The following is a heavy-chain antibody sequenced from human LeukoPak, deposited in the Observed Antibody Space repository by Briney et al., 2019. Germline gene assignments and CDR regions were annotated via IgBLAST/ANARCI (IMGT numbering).Heavy chain of an antibody. J-gene: IGHJ3*02. Sequence: SETLSLTCTVSGGSISSYYWSWIRQPPGKGLEWIGYIYYTGSTNYNPSLKSRVTISVDTSKNQFSLKLNSVTTADTAVYYCVGAKQWLSFDIWGQGTVVTVSS. CDR3: VGAKQWLSFDI. D-gene: IGHD6-19*01. CDR1: GGSISSYY. CDR2: IYYTGST. V-gene: IGHV4-59*03.